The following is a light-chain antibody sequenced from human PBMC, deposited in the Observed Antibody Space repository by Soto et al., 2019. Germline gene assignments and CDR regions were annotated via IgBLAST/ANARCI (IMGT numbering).Light chain of an antibody. CDR1: SSDVGSYNL. Sequence: QSALTQPASVSGSPGQSITISCTGTSSDVGSYNLVSWYQQLPGKALKVIICEVNKRPSGVSYRFSGSKSGNTASLTISGLQTEDEADYYCCSYAGTVAYVFGTGTKLTVL. V-gene: IGLV2-23*02. J-gene: IGLJ1*01. CDR3: CSYAGTVAYV. CDR2: EVN.